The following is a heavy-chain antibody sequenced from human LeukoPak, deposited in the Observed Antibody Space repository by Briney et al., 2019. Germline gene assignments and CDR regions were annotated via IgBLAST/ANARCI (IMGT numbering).Heavy chain of an antibody. J-gene: IGHJ4*02. Sequence: GGSLRLSCVASGFTFDDYVLHWVRQPPGKGLEWVSLISGDGDNTYYADSVKGRFLISRDNSKHLLYLQMSSLRSEVTALYYCAKAGGYGKIDYWGQGTLVTVSS. CDR3: AKAGGYGKIDY. D-gene: IGHD2-15*01. CDR2: ISGDGDNT. V-gene: IGHV3-43*02. CDR1: GFTFDDYV.